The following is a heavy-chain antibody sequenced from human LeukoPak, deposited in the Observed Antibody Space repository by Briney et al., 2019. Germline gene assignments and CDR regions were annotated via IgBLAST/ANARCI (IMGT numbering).Heavy chain of an antibody. CDR3: AKDASCSN. V-gene: IGHV3-23*01. Sequence: GGSLRLSCAASGFTFSSSDMRWVRHAPGEGLECVSTITNSGDSTYYADSVKGQFTISRDNSKNTVYLQVNSLRADDTAVYYCAKDASCSNWGQGTLVTVSS. CDR1: GFTFSSSD. D-gene: IGHD3-10*02. CDR2: ITNSGDST. J-gene: IGHJ4*02.